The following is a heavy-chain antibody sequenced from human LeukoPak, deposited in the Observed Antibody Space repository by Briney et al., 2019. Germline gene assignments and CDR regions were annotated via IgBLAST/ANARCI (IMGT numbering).Heavy chain of an antibody. V-gene: IGHV3-23*01. CDR3: TAFGWLRLREGYYFDY. CDR1: GFSFSRYG. D-gene: IGHD5-12*01. J-gene: IGHJ4*02. CDR2: ISGSGTNI. Sequence: GGSLRLSCPASGFSFSRYGMSWVRQAPGKGLEWVSAISGSGTNIYYADSVKGRFTISRDNSENTLYLQMNSLRADDTAVYYCTAFGWLRLREGYYFDYWGQGTLVTVSS.